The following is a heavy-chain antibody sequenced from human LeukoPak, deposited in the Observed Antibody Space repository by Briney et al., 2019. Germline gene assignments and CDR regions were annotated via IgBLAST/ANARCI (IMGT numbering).Heavy chain of an antibody. Sequence: GGSLRLSCAVSGFIFKSYAMHWVRQAPGKGLEWVAVISHDGSIIFYGDSVKGRFTISRDNSDNSLYLQMNSLRAEDTAVYYCARVKTGATVTTFHYYCMDVWGVGTTVTVSS. D-gene: IGHD4-11*01. CDR3: ARVKTGATVTTFHYYCMDV. V-gene: IGHV3-30*04. CDR1: GFIFKSYA. CDR2: ISHDGSII. J-gene: IGHJ6*03.